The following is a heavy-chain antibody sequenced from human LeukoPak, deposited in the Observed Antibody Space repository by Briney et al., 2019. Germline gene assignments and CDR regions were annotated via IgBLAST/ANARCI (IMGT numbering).Heavy chain of an antibody. D-gene: IGHD5-12*01. CDR1: GGSISSYY. Sequence: SETLSLTCTVSGGSISSYYWSWLRQPAGKGLEWIGRIYAGGSTKYNPSLKSRVTMSVDTSKNQFSLKLNSVTAADTAVYYCARDLGYSGYEWANGYDYWGQGTLVTVSS. CDR3: ARDLGYSGYEWANGYDY. V-gene: IGHV4-4*07. CDR2: IYAGGST. J-gene: IGHJ4*02.